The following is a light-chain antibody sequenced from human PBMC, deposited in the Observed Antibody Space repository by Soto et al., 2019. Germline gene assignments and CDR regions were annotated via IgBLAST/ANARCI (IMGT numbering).Light chain of an antibody. CDR2: GAS. J-gene: IGKJ5*01. V-gene: IGKV3-20*01. CDR3: QQRAGSST. Sequence: ETVMSQSPDILSVSPGESATLSCRASRDVSTNLAWYQQKPGQAPRLLIYGASSRATGIPDRFSGSGSGTDLTLTISRLEPEDFAVYYCQQRAGSSTFGQGTRLEIK. CDR1: RDVSTN.